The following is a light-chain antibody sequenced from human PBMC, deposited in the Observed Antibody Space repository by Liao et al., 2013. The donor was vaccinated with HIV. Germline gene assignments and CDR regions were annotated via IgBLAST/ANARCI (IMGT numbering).Light chain of an antibody. CDR3: QAWDSSTPYV. CDR2: QDS. V-gene: IGLV3-1*01. J-gene: IGLJ1*01. Sequence: SYELAQPPSVSVSPGQTASITCAGGELTDKYVCWYQQKPGQSPVLVIYQDSKRPSGIPERFSGSNSGNTATLTISGTQAMDEADYYCQAWDSSTPYVFGTGTKVTVL. CDR1: ELTDKY.